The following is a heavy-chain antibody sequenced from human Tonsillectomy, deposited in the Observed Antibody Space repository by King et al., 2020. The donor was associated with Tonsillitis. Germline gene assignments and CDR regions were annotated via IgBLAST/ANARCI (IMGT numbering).Heavy chain of an antibody. Sequence: VQLQESGPGLVKPSETLSLTCTVSGGSISIYYWSWIRQPPGKGLEWIGYIYYSGSTNYNPSLKSRVTISVDTSKNQFSLKLSSVTAADTAVYYCARLEGGKNSGYSCGWYTFWGQGTLVTVSS. D-gene: IGHD6-13*01. J-gene: IGHJ4*02. V-gene: IGHV4-59*08. CDR2: IYYSGST. CDR3: ARLEGGKNSGYSCGWYTF. CDR1: GGSISIYY.